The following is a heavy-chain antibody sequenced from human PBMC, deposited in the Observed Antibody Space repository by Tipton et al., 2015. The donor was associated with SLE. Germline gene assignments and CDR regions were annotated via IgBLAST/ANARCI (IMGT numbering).Heavy chain of an antibody. J-gene: IGHJ4*02. CDR1: GGPISSGTYY. Sequence: TLSLTCTVSGGPISSGTYYWTWIRQHPGKGLEWIGYIYYSGSTYYNPSLKSRVTISVDTSKNQFSLKLTSPTAADTAIYYCAMLAGTVITEDYWGQGTLVTVSS. V-gene: IGHV4-31*03. CDR2: IYYSGST. CDR3: AMLAGTVITEDY. D-gene: IGHD4-17*01.